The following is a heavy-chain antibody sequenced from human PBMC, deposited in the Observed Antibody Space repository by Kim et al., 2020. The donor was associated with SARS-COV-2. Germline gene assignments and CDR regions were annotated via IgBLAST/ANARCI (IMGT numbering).Heavy chain of an antibody. J-gene: IGHJ4*02. CDR1: GASLSSSSYF. D-gene: IGHD6-19*01. CDR2: VSYLGNT. CDR3: ARAAIAVADAGFDF. V-gene: IGHV4-39*01. Sequence: SETLSLTCNVSGASLSSSSYFWGWIRQPPGKGLEWIGTVSYLGNTYSSPPLKSRVAMSVDMSKNQFSLRLTAVTAADTAVYYCARAAIAVADAGFDFWGQGTLVSISS.